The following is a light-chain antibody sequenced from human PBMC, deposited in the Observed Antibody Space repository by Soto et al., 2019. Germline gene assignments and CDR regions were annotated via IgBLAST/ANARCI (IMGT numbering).Light chain of an antibody. J-gene: IGLJ2*01. CDR2: EDS. Sequence: QSALTQPASVSGSPGQSITISCTGTSSDVGRYNLVSWYQHHPGQAPKLMIYEDSQRPLGVSNRFSGSKSGNTASLTISGLQAEDEADYYCCSYAGSSLIALFGGGTQLTVL. CDR3: CSYAGSSLIAL. V-gene: IGLV2-23*01. CDR1: SSDVGRYNL.